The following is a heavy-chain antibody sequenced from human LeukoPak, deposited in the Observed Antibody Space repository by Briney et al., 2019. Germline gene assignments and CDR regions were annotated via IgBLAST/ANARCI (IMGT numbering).Heavy chain of an antibody. CDR1: GFSFNEYW. CDR3: ARDSRPRGCSCFDN. J-gene: IGHJ4*02. CDR2: IKEDGSDK. V-gene: IGHV3-7*01. D-gene: IGHD2-15*01. Sequence: GGSLRLSCAASGFSFNEYWMSWVRQAPGKGPEWVANIKEDGSDKYYIDSVKGRFTISRDDGTNSVFLEMNSLRPEDTGLYYCARDSRPRGCSCFDNWGQGTLVTVS.